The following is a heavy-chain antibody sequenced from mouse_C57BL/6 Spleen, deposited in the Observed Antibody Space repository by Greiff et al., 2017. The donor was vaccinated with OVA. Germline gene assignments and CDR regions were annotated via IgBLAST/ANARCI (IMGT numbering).Heavy chain of an antibody. D-gene: IGHD1-1*01. CDR3: AREGYGSSLYYFDY. CDR1: GFTFSSYA. V-gene: IGHV5-4*01. J-gene: IGHJ2*01. CDR2: ISDGGSYT. Sequence: EVHLVESGGGLVKPGGSLKLSCAASGFTFSSYAMSWVRQTPEKRLEWVATISDGGSYTYYPDNVKGRFTISRDNAKNNLYLQMSHLKSEDTAMYYCAREGYGSSLYYFDYWGQGTTLTVSS.